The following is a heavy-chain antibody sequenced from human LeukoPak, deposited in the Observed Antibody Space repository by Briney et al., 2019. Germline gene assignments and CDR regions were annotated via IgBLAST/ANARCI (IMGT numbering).Heavy chain of an antibody. Sequence: PGGSLRLSCEASGFTFSTFAMIWVRQPPGKGLEWVSSIFPSDGEIHYADSVRGRFTISRDNSKSTLSLQMNSLRAEDTAIYYCATYRQVLLPFESWGQGTLVTVSS. CDR2: IFPSDGEI. CDR3: ATYRQVLLPFES. D-gene: IGHD2-8*02. CDR1: GFTFSTFA. V-gene: IGHV3-23*01. J-gene: IGHJ4*02.